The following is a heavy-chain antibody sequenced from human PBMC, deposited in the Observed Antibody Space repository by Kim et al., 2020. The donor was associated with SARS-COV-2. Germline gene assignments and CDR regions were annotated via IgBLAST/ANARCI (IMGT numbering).Heavy chain of an antibody. D-gene: IGHD2-2*01. Sequence: KRRVTISVDKSKNQFSLKLSSVTAADTAVYYCARVTVVVVPAAIVYAFDIWGQGTMVTVSS. CDR3: ARVTVVVVPAAIVYAFDI. V-gene: IGHV4-4*02. J-gene: IGHJ3*02.